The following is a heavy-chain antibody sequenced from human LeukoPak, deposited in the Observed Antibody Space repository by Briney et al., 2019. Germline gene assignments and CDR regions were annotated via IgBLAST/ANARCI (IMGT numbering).Heavy chain of an antibody. V-gene: IGHV3-23*01. D-gene: IGHD2-2*01. CDR2: ISGSGGST. J-gene: IGHJ6*02. CDR3: AKAFSTSYQYYYYYGMDV. Sequence: GGSLRLSCAASGFTFSSYAMSWVRQAPGKGLEWVSAISGSGGSTYYADSVKGRFTISRDNPKNTLYLQMNSLRAEDTAVYYCAKAFSTSYQYYYYYGMDVWGQGTTVTVSS. CDR1: GFTFSSYA.